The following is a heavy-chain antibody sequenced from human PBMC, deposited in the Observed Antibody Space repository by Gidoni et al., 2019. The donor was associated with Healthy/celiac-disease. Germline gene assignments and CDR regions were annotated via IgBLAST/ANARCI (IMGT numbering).Heavy chain of an antibody. CDR3: ARDSHPGWNDPGRFDY. Sequence: GYTFTSYAMHWVRQAPGQRLEWMGWINAGNGNTKYSQKFQGRVTITRDTSASTAYMELSSLRSEDTAVYYCARDSHPGWNDPGRFDYWGQGTLVTVSS. CDR1: GYTFTSYA. J-gene: IGHJ4*02. D-gene: IGHD1-1*01. V-gene: IGHV1-3*01. CDR2: INAGNGNT.